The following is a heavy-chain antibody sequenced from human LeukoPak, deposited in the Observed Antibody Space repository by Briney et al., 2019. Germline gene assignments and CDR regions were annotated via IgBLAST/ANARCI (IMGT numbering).Heavy chain of an antibody. CDR1: GGSISSYY. CDR2: IYYSGST. CDR3: ARARDLIPIGAFDI. J-gene: IGHJ3*02. Sequence: SETLSLTCTVSGGSISSYYWSWIRQPPGKGLEWIGYIYYSGSTNYNPSLKSRVTISVDTSKNQFSLKLSSVTAADTAVYYCARARDLIPIGAFDIWGQGTMVTVSS. V-gene: IGHV4-59*08. D-gene: IGHD2-21*01.